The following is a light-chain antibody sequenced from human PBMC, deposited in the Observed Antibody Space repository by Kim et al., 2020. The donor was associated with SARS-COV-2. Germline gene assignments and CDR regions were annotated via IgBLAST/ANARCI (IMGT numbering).Light chain of an antibody. J-gene: IGKJ5*01. CDR1: HDISKF. V-gene: IGKV1-33*01. CDR2: QGS. CDR3: QHNDNLASIT. Sequence: DIQMTQSPSSLSASIGDRVTITCQASHDISKFLNWYQQKPGKAPELLIHQGSYLEIGVPSRFSGSGSGTFFSLTISSLQPEDIATYYCQHNDNLASITFGQGTRLEIK.